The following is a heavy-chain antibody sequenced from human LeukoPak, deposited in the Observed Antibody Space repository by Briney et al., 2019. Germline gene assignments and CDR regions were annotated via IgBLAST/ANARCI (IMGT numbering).Heavy chain of an antibody. Sequence: SETLSLTCAVSGYSISSGYYWVWIRQPPGKGLEWIGSIYHSGSTYYNPSLKSRVTISVDTSKNQFSLKLSSVTAADTAVYYCARVSDSSGYHPGDWGQGTLVTVSS. CDR1: GYSISSGYY. CDR2: IYHSGST. D-gene: IGHD3-22*01. J-gene: IGHJ4*02. V-gene: IGHV4-38-2*01. CDR3: ARVSDSSGYHPGD.